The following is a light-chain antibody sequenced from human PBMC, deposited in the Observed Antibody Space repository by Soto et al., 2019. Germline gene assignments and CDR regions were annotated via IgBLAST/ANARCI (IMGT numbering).Light chain of an antibody. CDR3: LQYGSLPRT. V-gene: IGKV3-15*01. CDR2: GAS. CDR1: QSVSSN. Sequence: EIVMTQSPATLSVSPGERATLSCRASQSVSSNLAWYQQKPGQAPRLLIYGASTRATGIPARFSGSGSGTEFTLTIGRLEPEDFAVYYCLQYGSLPRTFGQGTKVDIK. J-gene: IGKJ1*01.